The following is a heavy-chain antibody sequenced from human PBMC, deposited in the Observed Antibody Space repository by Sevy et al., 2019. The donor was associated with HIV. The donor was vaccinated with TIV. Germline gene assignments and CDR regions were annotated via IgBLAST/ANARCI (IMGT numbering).Heavy chain of an antibody. J-gene: IGHJ3*02. CDR3: ARDFGVRKGGGSAFDI. CDR1: GGSISSSSYY. D-gene: IGHD3-3*01. Sequence: SETLSLTCTVSGGSISSSSYYWGWIRQPPGKGLEWIGSIYYSGSTYYNPSLKSRVTISVDTSTNQFSLRLSIVTAADTAVYYCARDFGVRKGGGSAFDIWGQGTMVTVSS. CDR2: IYYSGST. V-gene: IGHV4-39*01.